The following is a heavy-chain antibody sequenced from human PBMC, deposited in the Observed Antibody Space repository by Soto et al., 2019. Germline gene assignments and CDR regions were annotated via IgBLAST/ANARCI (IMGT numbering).Heavy chain of an antibody. CDR2: INPSGGST. J-gene: IGHJ4*02. CDR3: ARDAGSGSYYTRGAVNYFDY. CDR1: GYTFTSYY. Sequence: QVQLVQSGAEVKKPGASVKVSCKASGYTFTSYYMHWVRQAPGQGLEWMGIINPSGGSTSYAQKFQGRVTMTRDTSTSTVYMELSSLRSEDTAVYYCARDAGSGSYYTRGAVNYFDYWGQGTLVTVSS. V-gene: IGHV1-46*01. D-gene: IGHD3-10*01.